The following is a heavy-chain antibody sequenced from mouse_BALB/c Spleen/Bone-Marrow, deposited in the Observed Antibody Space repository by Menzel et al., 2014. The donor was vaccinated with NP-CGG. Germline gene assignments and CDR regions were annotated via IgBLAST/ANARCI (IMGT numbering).Heavy chain of an antibody. V-gene: IGHV5-12-1*01. CDR2: ISSGGGNT. D-gene: IGHD3-1*01. Sequence: EVKLMESGGGLVKPGGSLKLSCAASGFAFSSHDMSWVRQTPEKRLEWVAYISSGGGNTYYPDTVKGRFTISRDNAKNPLYLQMSSLKSEDTAMYYCARHGSGYDWGQGTTLTVSS. CDR1: GFAFSSHD. J-gene: IGHJ2*01. CDR3: ARHGSGYD.